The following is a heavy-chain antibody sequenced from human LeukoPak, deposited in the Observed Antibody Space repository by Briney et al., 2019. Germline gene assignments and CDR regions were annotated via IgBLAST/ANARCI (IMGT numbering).Heavy chain of an antibody. CDR3: AATYYYDSSGYVGDY. V-gene: IGHV4-59*08. D-gene: IGHD3-22*01. J-gene: IGHJ4*02. CDR2: IYYSGST. CDR1: GGSISSYY. Sequence: SETLSLTCTVSGGSISSYYWSWIRQPPGKGLEWIGYIYYSGSTNYNPSLKSRVTISVDTSKNQFSLKLSSVTAADTAVYYCAATYYYDSSGYVGDYWGKGTLVTVSS.